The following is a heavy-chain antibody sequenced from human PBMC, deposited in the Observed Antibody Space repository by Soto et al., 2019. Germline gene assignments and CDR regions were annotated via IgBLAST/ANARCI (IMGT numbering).Heavy chain of an antibody. D-gene: IGHD3-3*01. V-gene: IGHV4-59*05. J-gene: IGHJ4*02. Sequence: PSETLSLTCTVSGGSISSYYWSWIRQPPGKGLEWIGSIYYSGTTYYSPSLKSRLTISVDTSKSQFSLKLTSVTAADTAVYFCATFLGSAYYHFDYWGPGTLVTVSS. CDR3: ATFLGSAYYHFDY. CDR1: GGSISSYY. CDR2: IYYSGTT.